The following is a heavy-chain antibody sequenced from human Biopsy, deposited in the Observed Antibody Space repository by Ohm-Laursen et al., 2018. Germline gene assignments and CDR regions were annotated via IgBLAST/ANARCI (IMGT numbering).Heavy chain of an antibody. D-gene: IGHD6-19*01. Sequence: ATVKISCKASGYSFTSYYMHWVRQAPGQGLEWMGMINPSGSTTSYPQIFQGRVTMTRDTSKSTVYKELSSLRSVDTAVYFCARNTGWYGDLYYFDYWGQGTLVTVSS. CDR1: GYSFTSYY. J-gene: IGHJ4*02. CDR2: INPSGSTT. V-gene: IGHV1-46*01. CDR3: ARNTGWYGDLYYFDY.